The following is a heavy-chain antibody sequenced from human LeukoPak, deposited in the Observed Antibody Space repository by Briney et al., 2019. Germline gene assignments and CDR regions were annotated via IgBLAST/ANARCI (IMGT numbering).Heavy chain of an antibody. D-gene: IGHD3-10*01. J-gene: IGHJ4*02. V-gene: IGHV3-74*01. CDR1: GFTFSSYW. CDR3: ARGRCYGSGSYLLGY. CDR2: INSDGSST. Sequence: GGSLRLSCAASGFTFSSYWTDWVRQAPGKGLVWVSRINSDGSSTSYADSVKGRFTISRDNAKNTLYLQMNSLRAEDTAVYYCARGRCYGSGSYLLGYWGQGTLVTVSS.